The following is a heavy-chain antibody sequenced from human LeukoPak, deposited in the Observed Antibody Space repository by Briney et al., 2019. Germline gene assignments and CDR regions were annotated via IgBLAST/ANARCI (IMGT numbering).Heavy chain of an antibody. CDR2: ISYDGSNK. V-gene: IGHV3-30*01. CDR1: GFTFSSYA. J-gene: IGHJ5*02. D-gene: IGHD4-11*01. Sequence: PGRSLRLSCAASGFTFSSYAMHWVRQAPGKGLEWVAVISYDGSNKYYADSVKGRFTISRDNSKNTLHLQMNSLRAEDTAVYYCARDHLDYNPPNWFDPWGQGTLVTVSS. CDR3: ARDHLDYNPPNWFDP.